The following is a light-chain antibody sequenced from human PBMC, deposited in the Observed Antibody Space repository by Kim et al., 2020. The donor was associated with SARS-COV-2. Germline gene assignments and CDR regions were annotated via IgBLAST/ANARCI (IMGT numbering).Light chain of an antibody. CDR2: GRR. Sequence: GRRAAIACSGGVANVAVKHVCWDRHRPPAAPGLRICGRRRGAAGVADRFSGAKSGTSASLAIDGLRSEDEGQYYCASWDDSLDGWVFGGGTQLTVL. V-gene: IGLV1-47*01. CDR3: ASWDDSLDGWV. CDR1: VANVAVKH. J-gene: IGLJ3*02.